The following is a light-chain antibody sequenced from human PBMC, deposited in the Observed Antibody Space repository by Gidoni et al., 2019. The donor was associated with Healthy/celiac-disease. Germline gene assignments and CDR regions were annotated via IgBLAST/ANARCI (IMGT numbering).Light chain of an antibody. CDR3: QQYGNSPQT. CDR2: GAS. V-gene: IGKV3-20*01. CDR1: QSVRSSY. Sequence: TQSPGTLSLSPGERATLSCRASQSVRSSYLAWYQQKPCQAPRLLIYGASSRATGIPSRFSGSWSGTDFTLTISRLEPEDFAVYYCQQYGNSPQTFGQGTKVEIK. J-gene: IGKJ1*01.